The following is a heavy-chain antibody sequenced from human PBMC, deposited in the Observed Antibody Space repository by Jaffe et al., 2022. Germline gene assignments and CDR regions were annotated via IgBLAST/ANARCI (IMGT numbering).Heavy chain of an antibody. J-gene: IGHJ3*02. V-gene: IGHV3-30*02. D-gene: IGHD6-13*01. Sequence: QVQLVESGGGVVQPGGSLRLSCAASGFTFSSYGMHWVRQAPGKGLEWVAFIRYDGSNKYYADSVKGRFTISRDNSKNTLYLQMNSLRAEDTAVYYCAKAPGTYSSSPWGDVAFDIWGQGTMVTVSS. CDR3: AKAPGTYSSSPWGDVAFDI. CDR1: GFTFSSYG. CDR2: IRYDGSNK.